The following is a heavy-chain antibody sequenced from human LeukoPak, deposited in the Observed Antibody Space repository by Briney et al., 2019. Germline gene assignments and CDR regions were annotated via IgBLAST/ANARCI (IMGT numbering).Heavy chain of an antibody. Sequence: SETLSLTCTVSGGSISSGSFYWNWIRQPAGKGLEWIGRINTSGSANYNPSLKSRVTISVDTSKNQISLKLSSVTAADTAVYYCARGLGYWGQGTLVTVSS. CDR2: INTSGSA. V-gene: IGHV4-61*02. J-gene: IGHJ4*02. CDR1: GGSISSGSFY. D-gene: IGHD3-16*01. CDR3: ARGLGY.